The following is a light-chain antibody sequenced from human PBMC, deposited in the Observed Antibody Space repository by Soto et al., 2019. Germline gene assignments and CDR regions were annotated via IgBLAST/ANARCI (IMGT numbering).Light chain of an antibody. J-gene: IGKJ2*01. CDR1: QSLNSW. V-gene: IGKV1-5*03. Sequence: DIQMTQSPSTLSASPGDRVTITCRASQSLNSWLAWYQQKPGEAPKLLIYKASTLESGVPSRFSGSGSGTHFTLTISSLQPDDFATYYCQQYNNYPYTFGQGTKLEI. CDR3: QQYNNYPYT. CDR2: KAS.